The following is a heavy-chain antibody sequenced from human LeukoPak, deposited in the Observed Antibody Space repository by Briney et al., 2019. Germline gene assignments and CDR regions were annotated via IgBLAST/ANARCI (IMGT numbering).Heavy chain of an antibody. CDR3: ARDRTGGWDY. CDR2: IWYDGSNK. CDR1: GFTFSSYG. Sequence: GGSLRLSCAASGFTFSSYGMHWVRQAPAKGLEWVAVIWYDGSNKYYADSVKGRFTISRDNSKNTLYLQMNSLRAEDTAVYYCARDRTGGWDYWGQGTLVTVSS. D-gene: IGHD3-10*01. J-gene: IGHJ4*02. V-gene: IGHV3-33*01.